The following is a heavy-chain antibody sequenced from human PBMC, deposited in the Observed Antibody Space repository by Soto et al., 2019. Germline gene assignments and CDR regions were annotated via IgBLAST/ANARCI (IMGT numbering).Heavy chain of an antibody. CDR2: IWYDGSNK. CDR1: GFTFSSYG. CDR3: ARSYSSGWYYYYYGMDV. V-gene: IGHV3-33*01. D-gene: IGHD6-19*01. Sequence: GGSLRLSCAASGFTFSSYGMHWVRQAPGKGLEWVAVIWYDGSNKYYADSVKGRFTISRDNSKNTLYLQMNSLRAEDTAVYCCARSYSSGWYYYYYGMDVWGQGTTVTVSS. J-gene: IGHJ6*02.